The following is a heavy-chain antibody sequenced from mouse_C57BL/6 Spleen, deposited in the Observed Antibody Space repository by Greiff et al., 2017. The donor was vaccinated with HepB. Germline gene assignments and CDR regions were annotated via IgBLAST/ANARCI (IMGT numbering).Heavy chain of an antibody. CDR3: ARVGSNWFAY. CDR2: INPNNGGT. Sequence: EVQLQQSGPELVKPGASVKISCKASGYTFTDYYMNWVKQSHGKSLEWIGDINPNNGGTSYNQKFKGKATLTVDKSSSTAYMELRSLTSEDSAVYYCARVGSNWFAYWGQGTLVTVSA. V-gene: IGHV1-26*01. CDR1: GYTFTDYY. J-gene: IGHJ3*01. D-gene: IGHD2-5*01.